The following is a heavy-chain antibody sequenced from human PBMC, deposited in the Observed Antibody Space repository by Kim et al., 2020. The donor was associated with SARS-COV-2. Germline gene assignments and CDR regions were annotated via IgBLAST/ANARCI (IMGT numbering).Heavy chain of an antibody. CDR1: GFTFSSYW. CDR3: ARDPSAYGPSAVDY. V-gene: IGHV3-7*03. Sequence: GGSLRLSCAASGFTFSSYWMNWVRKAPGKGLEWVAKIKQDESEKYYVDSVKGRFTLSRDNAKNSLYLQMNSLRAEDTAVYYCARDPSAYGPSAVDYWGQGTLVTVSS. D-gene: IGHD3-10*01. J-gene: IGHJ4*02. CDR2: IKQDESEK.